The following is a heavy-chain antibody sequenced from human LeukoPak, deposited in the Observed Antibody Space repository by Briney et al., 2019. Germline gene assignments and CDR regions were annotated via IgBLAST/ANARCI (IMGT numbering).Heavy chain of an antibody. CDR3: ARVLEAASFDY. Sequence: GGSLRLSCAASGFTFSTYSMNWVRQAPGKGLEWVSSISSSSSHIYYADSVKGRFTMSRDNARNSLYLQMNSLRADDTAVYYCARVLEAASFDYWGQGSPVTVSS. V-gene: IGHV3-21*01. D-gene: IGHD6-13*01. J-gene: IGHJ4*02. CDR1: GFTFSTYS. CDR2: ISSSSSHI.